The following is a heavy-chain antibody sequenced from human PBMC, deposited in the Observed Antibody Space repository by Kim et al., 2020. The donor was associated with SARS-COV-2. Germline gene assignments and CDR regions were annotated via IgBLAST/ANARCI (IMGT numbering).Heavy chain of an antibody. Sequence: GGSLRLSCAASGFTFSDHWMSWFRQAPGKGLEWVALIKQDGSEIEYVDSVRGRFTISRDNSKNSLYVQMNSLRVEDTAVYYCARGSGWGFDYWGQGTLVTVSS. CDR1: GFTFSDHW. D-gene: IGHD6-19*01. J-gene: IGHJ4*02. CDR2: IKQDGSEI. V-gene: IGHV3-7*03. CDR3: ARGSGWGFDY.